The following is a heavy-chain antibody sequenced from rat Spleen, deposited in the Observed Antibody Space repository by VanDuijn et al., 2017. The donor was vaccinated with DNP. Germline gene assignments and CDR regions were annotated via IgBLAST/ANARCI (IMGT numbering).Heavy chain of an antibody. V-gene: IGHV5-31*01. CDR1: GFILSNYW. J-gene: IGHJ2*01. D-gene: IGHD1-12*02. CDR3: ARHGYYDGTYYYDY. Sequence: EVQLVESGGGPVQPGRSLKISCIASGFILSNYWMTWIRQAPGKGLVWVASITNTGVSTYYSDSVKGRCSISRDNARNTLYLQMDSLRFEDTATYYCARHGYYDGTYYYDYWGQGVMVTVSS. CDR2: ITNTGVST.